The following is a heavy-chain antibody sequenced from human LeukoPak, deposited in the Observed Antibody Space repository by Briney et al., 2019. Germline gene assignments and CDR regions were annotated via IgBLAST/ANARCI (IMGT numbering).Heavy chain of an antibody. CDR3: ARELVTVTTPSGY. CDR1: GFTFSSYS. Sequence: PGGSVRLSCAASGFTFSSYSMNWVRQAPGKGLEWVSYISSSSSTIYYADSVKGRFTISRDNAKNSLYLQMNSLRAEDTAVYYCARELVTVTTPSGYWGQGTLVTVSS. CDR2: ISSSSSTI. J-gene: IGHJ4*02. V-gene: IGHV3-48*01. D-gene: IGHD4-11*01.